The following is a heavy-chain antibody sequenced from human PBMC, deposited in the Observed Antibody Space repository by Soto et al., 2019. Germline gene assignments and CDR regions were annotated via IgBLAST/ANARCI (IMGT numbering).Heavy chain of an antibody. CDR3: ARGNGSPQYGMDV. Sequence: QVQLQESGPRLVKPSQTLSLTCSGSGGSISSGDYYWSWIRQPPGKGLEWIGYIYDSGSTYYNSSLQSRGTISVDTSKKQLSLKLRSLTAADTAVYYCARGNGSPQYGMDVWGQGTTVTVSS. J-gene: IGHJ6*01. CDR1: GGSISSGDYY. V-gene: IGHV4-30-4*01. CDR2: IYDSGST. D-gene: IGHD1-1*01.